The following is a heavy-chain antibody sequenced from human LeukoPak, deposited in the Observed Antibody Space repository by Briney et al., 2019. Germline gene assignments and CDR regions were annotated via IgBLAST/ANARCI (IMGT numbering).Heavy chain of an antibody. D-gene: IGHD3-9*01. J-gene: IGHJ4*02. CDR1: GGSISSYY. CDR2: IYTSGST. CDR3: ARETYYDILTGYSTFDY. V-gene: IGHV4-4*07. Sequence: SATLSLTCTVSGGSISSYYWSWIRQPAGKGLEWIGRIYTSGSTNYNPSLKSRVTMSVDTSKNQFSLKLSSVTAADTAVYYCARETYYDILTGYSTFDYWGQGTLVTVSS.